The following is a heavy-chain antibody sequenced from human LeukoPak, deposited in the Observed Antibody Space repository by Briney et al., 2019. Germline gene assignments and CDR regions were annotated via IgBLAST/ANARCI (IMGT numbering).Heavy chain of an antibody. J-gene: IGHJ4*02. CDR1: GYNF. V-gene: IGHV5-10-1*01. CDR3: ANLHYGSGSVSDF. Sequence: ESLKISCKGSGYNFISWVRQMPGKGLEWMGRIDPSDSYATYDPSFQGHVTISGDKSINTAYLQWSSLKASDTAMYYCANLHYGSGSVSDFWGQGTLVTVSS. CDR2: IDPSDSYA. D-gene: IGHD3-10*01.